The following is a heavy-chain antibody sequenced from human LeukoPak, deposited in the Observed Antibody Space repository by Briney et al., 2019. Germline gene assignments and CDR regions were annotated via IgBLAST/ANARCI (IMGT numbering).Heavy chain of an antibody. CDR3: ARVNPLGYFDQ. Sequence: SETLSLTCTVSGGFTSAYYWSWVRQPLGKGLEWIGSVFYSRNSNYNPSLTRRVAMSVDTSNSHFSLKLTSVIAADTAVYYCARVNPLGYFDQWGQGTLVAVSS. V-gene: IGHV4-59*13. CDR1: GGFTSAYY. J-gene: IGHJ4*02. CDR2: VFYSRNS.